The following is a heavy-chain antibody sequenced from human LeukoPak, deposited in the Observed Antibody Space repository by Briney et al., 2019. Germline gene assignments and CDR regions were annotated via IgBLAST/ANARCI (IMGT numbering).Heavy chain of an antibody. CDR2: INAGNGNT. V-gene: IGHV1-3*01. CDR3: ASPTYYDFWSGYYTGPLGAFDI. J-gene: IGHJ3*02. CDR1: GYTFTSYA. D-gene: IGHD3-3*01. Sequence: ASVKVSCKASGYTFTSYAMHWVRQAPGQGLEWMGWINAGNGNTKYSQKFQGRVTITRDTSASTAYMELSSLRSEDTAVYYCASPTYYDFWSGYYTGPLGAFDIWGQGTMVTVSS.